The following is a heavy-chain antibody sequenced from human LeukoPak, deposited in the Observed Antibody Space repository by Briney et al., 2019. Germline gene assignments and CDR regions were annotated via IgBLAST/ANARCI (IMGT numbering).Heavy chain of an antibody. D-gene: IGHD3-10*01. CDR1: GFTFSDYW. Sequence: SGGSLRLSCATSGFTFSDYWLTWVRQAPGKGLEWVSYISSSSSTIYYADSVKGRFTISRDNAKNSLYLQMNSLRAEDTAVYYCASVSGSYLDFQHWGQGTLVTVSS. V-gene: IGHV3-48*04. J-gene: IGHJ1*01. CDR3: ASVSGSYLDFQH. CDR2: ISSSSSTI.